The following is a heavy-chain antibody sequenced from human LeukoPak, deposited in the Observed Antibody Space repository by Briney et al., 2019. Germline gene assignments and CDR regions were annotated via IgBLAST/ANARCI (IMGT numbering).Heavy chain of an antibody. CDR1: GGSISSYY. CDR3: ARSPLYYYGSGSYYRYVEY. J-gene: IGHJ4*02. V-gene: IGHV4-59*08. CDR2: IYYSGST. Sequence: SETLSLTCTVSGGSISSYYWSWIRQPPGKGLEWIGYIYYSGSTNYNPSLKSRVTISVDTSKNQFSLKLSSVTAADTAVYYCARSPLYYYGSGSYYRYVEYWGQGTLVTVSS. D-gene: IGHD3-10*01.